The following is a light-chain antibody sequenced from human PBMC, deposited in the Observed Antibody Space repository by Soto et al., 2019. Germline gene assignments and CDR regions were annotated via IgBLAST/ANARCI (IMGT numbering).Light chain of an antibody. Sequence: DIQMTQSPSSLSASIGDRVTITCRASQSISSYLNWYQQKPGKAPKLLIYAASSLQSGVPPRFSGSGSGTDFTLTISSLQPEDFATYYCQQSYSTPTSIAFGQGTRLEIK. CDR3: QQSYSTPTSIA. J-gene: IGKJ5*01. V-gene: IGKV1-39*01. CDR1: QSISSY. CDR2: AAS.